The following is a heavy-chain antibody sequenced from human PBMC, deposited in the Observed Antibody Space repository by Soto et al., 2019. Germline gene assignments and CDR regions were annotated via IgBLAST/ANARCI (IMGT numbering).Heavy chain of an antibody. V-gene: IGHV4-59*01. J-gene: IGHJ6*02. CDR1: GGSISSYY. D-gene: IGHD6-6*01. CDR2: IYYSGST. CDR3: PRASSPRRIASRAYYYYGMDV. Sequence: PSETLSLTCTVYGGSISSYYWSWIRQPPGKGLEWSGYIYYSGSTNYNPSLKSRVTISVDTSKNQFSLKLSSVTAADTAVYFRPRASSPRRIASRAYYYYGMDVWGQGTTVTVSS.